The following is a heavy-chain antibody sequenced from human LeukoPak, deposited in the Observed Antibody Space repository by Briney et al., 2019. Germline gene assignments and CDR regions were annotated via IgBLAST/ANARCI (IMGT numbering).Heavy chain of an antibody. V-gene: IGHV1-46*01. CDR2: INPSDIST. CDR3: GRVNSGGYRLDY. Sequence: ASVKLSCKASGYTFTSYYIHWVRQAPGQGLEWMGAINPSDISTTYAQKFQGRVTMTRDTHTSTVYMQLTSLRSEDTAVYYCGRVNSGGYRLDYWGQGTLVTVSS. CDR1: GYTFTSYY. D-gene: IGHD2-15*01. J-gene: IGHJ4*02.